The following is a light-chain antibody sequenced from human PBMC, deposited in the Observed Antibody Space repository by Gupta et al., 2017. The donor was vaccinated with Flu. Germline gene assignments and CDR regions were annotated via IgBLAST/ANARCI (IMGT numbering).Light chain of an antibody. V-gene: IGKV1-5*03. CDR1: QNFATW. CDR2: RAS. Sequence: DIQLTQSPSTLSASVGDRVTITCRASQNFATWLAWYQQKPGGAPKLLIHRASNLEDGAPSRCSGSESGTDFTLTISSLQAEDSATYFCRQYSSYPLTFGGGTKVEIK. CDR3: RQYSSYPLT. J-gene: IGKJ4*01.